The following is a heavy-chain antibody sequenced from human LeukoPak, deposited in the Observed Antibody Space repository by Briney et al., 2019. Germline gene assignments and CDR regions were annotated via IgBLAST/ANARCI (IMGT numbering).Heavy chain of an antibody. CDR2: IHYSGRT. CDR3: ARKYPDHWFDP. Sequence: SETLSLTCTVSGGSASSGSCFWSWIRQPPGKGLEWIGYIHYSGRTNYNPSLESRVTISADTSKNQFSLKLNSVTAADTAVYYCARKYPDHWFDPWGQGTLVTVSS. J-gene: IGHJ5*02. D-gene: IGHD6-6*01. CDR1: GGSASSGSCF. V-gene: IGHV4-61*01.